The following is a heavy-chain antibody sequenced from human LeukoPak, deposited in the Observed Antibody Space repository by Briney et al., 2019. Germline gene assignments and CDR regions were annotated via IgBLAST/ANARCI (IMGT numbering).Heavy chain of an antibody. CDR2: ISGSGGST. Sequence: GGSLRLSCAASGFTFSSYAMSWLRQAPGKGLEWVSAISGSGGSTYYADSVKGRFTISRDNSKNTLYLQMNSLRAEDKAVYYCAKDLVVVPAANLDYWGQGTLVTVSS. CDR1: GFTFSSYA. J-gene: IGHJ4*02. V-gene: IGHV3-23*01. D-gene: IGHD2-2*01. CDR3: AKDLVVVPAANLDY.